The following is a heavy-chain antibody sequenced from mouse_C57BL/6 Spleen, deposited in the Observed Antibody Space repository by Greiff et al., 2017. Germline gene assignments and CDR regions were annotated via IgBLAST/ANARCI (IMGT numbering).Heavy chain of an antibody. CDR3: AREDYYGSSYVGYFDV. CDR2: IYPRSGNT. D-gene: IGHD1-1*01. V-gene: IGHV1-81*01. J-gene: IGHJ1*03. Sequence: QVQLQQSGAELARPGASVKLSCKASGYTFISYGISWVKQRTGQGLEWIGEIYPRSGNTYYNEKFKGKATLTADKSSSTAYMELRSLTSEDSAVYFCAREDYYGSSYVGYFDVWGTGTTVTVSS. CDR1: GYTFISYG.